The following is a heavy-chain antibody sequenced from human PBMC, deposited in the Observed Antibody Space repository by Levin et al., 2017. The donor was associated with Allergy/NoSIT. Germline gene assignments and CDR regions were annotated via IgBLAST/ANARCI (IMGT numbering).Heavy chain of an antibody. CDR3: AKGRGYCSGGTCYYPNDAFDL. D-gene: IGHD2-15*01. Sequence: AASVKVSCAASGFTFASYAMTWVRQAPGKGLEWVSGVSASGSNTDYADSVKGRFTISRDNSKNTLYLQMNSLRAEDTAVFYCAKGRGYCSGGTCYYPNDAFDLWGQGTMVTVSS. CDR1: GFTFASYA. CDR2: VSASGSNT. V-gene: IGHV3-23*01. J-gene: IGHJ3*01.